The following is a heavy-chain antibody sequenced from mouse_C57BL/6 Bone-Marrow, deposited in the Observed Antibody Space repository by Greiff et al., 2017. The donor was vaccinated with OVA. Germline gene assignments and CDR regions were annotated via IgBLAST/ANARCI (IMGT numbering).Heavy chain of an antibody. J-gene: IGHJ2*01. CDR2: INPNNGGT. Sequence: VQLQQSGPELVKPGASVKMSCKASGYTFTDYNMHWVKQSHGKSLEWIGYINPNNGGTSYNQKFKGKATLTVNKSSSTAYMELRSLTSEDSAVYYCSREANYDDAHFDYWGKGTTLTVSS. CDR1: GYTFTDYN. V-gene: IGHV1-22*01. D-gene: IGHD2-4*01. CDR3: SREANYDDAHFDY.